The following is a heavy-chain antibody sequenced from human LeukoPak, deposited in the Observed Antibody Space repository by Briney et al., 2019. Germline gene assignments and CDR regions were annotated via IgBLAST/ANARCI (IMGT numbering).Heavy chain of an antibody. Sequence: GGSLRLSCAASGFTFSNYAMNWVRQTPGKGLEWVSSITGSGGRTYYADSVKGRFTISRDNSKNTLYLQMNSLRAEDTAVYYCAKMDYYDSSGLGSDYWGQGTLVTVSS. V-gene: IGHV3-23*01. D-gene: IGHD3-22*01. CDR2: ITGSGGRT. J-gene: IGHJ4*02. CDR3: AKMDYYDSSGLGSDY. CDR1: GFTFSNYA.